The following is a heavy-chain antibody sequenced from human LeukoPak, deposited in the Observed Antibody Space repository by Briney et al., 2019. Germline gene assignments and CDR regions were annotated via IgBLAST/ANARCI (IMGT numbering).Heavy chain of an antibody. Sequence: GGSLRLSXAASGFTVSSNYMSWVRQAPGKGLEWVSVIYSGGSTYYADSVKGRFTISRDNSKNTLYLQMNSLRAEDTAVYYCARVLGDSSGYYIDYWGQGTLVTVSS. J-gene: IGHJ4*02. CDR2: IYSGGST. D-gene: IGHD3-22*01. CDR3: ARVLGDSSGYYIDY. V-gene: IGHV3-66*02. CDR1: GFTVSSNY.